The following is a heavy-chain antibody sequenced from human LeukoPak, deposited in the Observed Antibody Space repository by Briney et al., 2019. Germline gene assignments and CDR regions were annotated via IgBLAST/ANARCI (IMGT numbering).Heavy chain of an antibody. V-gene: IGHV3-30*02. J-gene: IGHJ3*02. Sequence: GGSLRLSCAVSGFTFSRYGMHWIRQAPGKGMEWVAFIWYDGKNDQEYAESVRGRFTISRDNSKNTLYLQMNSVRTEDTAMYYCAKDRCSSSTCREAFEIWGQGTLVTVSS. CDR3: AKDRCSSSTCREAFEI. CDR2: IWYDGKNDQ. D-gene: IGHD2-2*01. CDR1: GFTFSRYG.